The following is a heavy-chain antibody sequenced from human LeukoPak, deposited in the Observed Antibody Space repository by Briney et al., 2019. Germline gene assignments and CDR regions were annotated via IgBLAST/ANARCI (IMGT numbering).Heavy chain of an antibody. CDR1: GRFIRSYS. J-gene: IGHJ4*02. Sequence: PSETLSLTCTFSGRFIRSYSWGWIRQPPGKPLEWVGYLYYSGSPDYNPYLRSRVTIPPDPSNNQFSLRLSSVNAATTPVYYVANDGREYSFDYWGQGPLVTVSS. V-gene: IGHV4-59*01. D-gene: IGHD1-1*01. CDR3: ANDGREYSFDY. CDR2: LYYSGSP.